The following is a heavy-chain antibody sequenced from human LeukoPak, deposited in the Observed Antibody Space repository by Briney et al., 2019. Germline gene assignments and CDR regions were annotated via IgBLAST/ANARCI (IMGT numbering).Heavy chain of an antibody. CDR3: ANSKYYYDSSGSHDAFDI. D-gene: IGHD3-22*01. CDR1: GFTFSSYA. CDR2: ISGSGGST. V-gene: IGHV3-23*01. Sequence: GGSLRLSCAASGFTFSSYAMSWVRQAPGKGLEWVPAISGSGGSTYYADSVKGRFTISRDNSKNTLYLQMNSLRAEDTAVYYCANSKYYYDSSGSHDAFDIWGQGTMVTVSS. J-gene: IGHJ3*02.